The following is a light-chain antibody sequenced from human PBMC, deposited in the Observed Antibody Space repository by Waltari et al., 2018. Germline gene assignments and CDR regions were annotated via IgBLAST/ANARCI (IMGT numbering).Light chain of an antibody. CDR2: GST. CDR3: QSYDTSLSVV. V-gene: IGLV1-40*01. Sequence: QSVLTQPPSVSGAPGQRFTISCTGSGSNIGAGYDFHWYQQLPRAAPKLLIYGSTSRPLGVPARFFGSTSGTSASLAITGLQAEDEADYYCQSYDTSLSVVFGGGTKLTVL. CDR1: GSNIGAGYD. J-gene: IGLJ3*02.